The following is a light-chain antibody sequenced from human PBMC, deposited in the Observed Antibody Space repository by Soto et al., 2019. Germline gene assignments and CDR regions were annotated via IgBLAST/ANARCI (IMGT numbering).Light chain of an antibody. J-gene: IGKJ4*01. CDR3: QQYGSSPLT. CDR1: QSVSSTY. Sequence: EIVLTQSPGTLSLSPGERATLSCSASQSVSSTYLAWYQQKPGQSPRLLIYGASSRATGIPDRFSGSGSGTDFTLTISRLEPEDFAFYYCQQYGSSPLTFGGGTKVDIK. CDR2: GAS. V-gene: IGKV3-20*01.